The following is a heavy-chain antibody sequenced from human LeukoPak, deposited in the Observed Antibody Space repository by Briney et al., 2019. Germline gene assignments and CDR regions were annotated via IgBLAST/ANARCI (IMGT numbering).Heavy chain of an antibody. CDR1: GVSISSGSYY. Sequence: SETLSLTCTVSGVSISSGSYYWSWIRQPAGKGLEWIGRIYTSGSTNYNPSLQSRVTTSVDTSKNQFSLKLSSVTAADTAVYYCARVGYSGSYYRFDYWGQGTLVTVSS. D-gene: IGHD1-26*01. V-gene: IGHV4-61*02. J-gene: IGHJ4*02. CDR3: ARVGYSGSYYRFDY. CDR2: IYTSGST.